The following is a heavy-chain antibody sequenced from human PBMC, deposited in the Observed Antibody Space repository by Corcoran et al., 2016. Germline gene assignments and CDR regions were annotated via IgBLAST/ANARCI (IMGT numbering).Heavy chain of an antibody. J-gene: IGHJ5*02. Sequence: QITLKESGPTLVKPTQTLTLTCTFSGFSLSTSGVGVGWIRQPPGKALEWLALLYWNDDKHYSPSLRSRLTITKDTSKNQVVLTITNMDPVGTATYDCALKPRFGARGGPDNGFDPWGQGTPVTVSS. CDR2: LYWNDDK. V-gene: IGHV2-5*01. CDR1: GFSLSTSGVG. CDR3: ALKPRFGARGGPDNGFDP. D-gene: IGHD3-16*01.